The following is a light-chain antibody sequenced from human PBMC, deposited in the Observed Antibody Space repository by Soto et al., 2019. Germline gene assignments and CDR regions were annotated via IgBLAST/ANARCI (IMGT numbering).Light chain of an antibody. CDR3: QQYDSSPRT. CDR1: QSVSSSS. Sequence: EIVLTQSPGTLSLSPGDRGTLSCRASQSVSSSSLAWYQQKAGQAPRLLIYGTSIRATGIPDRFSGSGSGTDFTLTISRLEPEDFAVYYCQQYDSSPRTFGQGTRVEI. J-gene: IGKJ1*01. CDR2: GTS. V-gene: IGKV3-20*01.